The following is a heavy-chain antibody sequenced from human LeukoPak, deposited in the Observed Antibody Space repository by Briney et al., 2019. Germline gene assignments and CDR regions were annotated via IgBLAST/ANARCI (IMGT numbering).Heavy chain of an antibody. CDR1: GFTFSDYY. CDR2: ISSSGSTI. V-gene: IGHV3-11*01. CDR3: ARGSSYYDSSGYYFRLDAFDI. Sequence: GGSLGLSCAASGFTFSDYYMSWIRQAPGKGLEWVSYISSSGSTIYYADSVKGRFTISRDNAKNSLYLQMNSLRAEDTAVYYCARGSSYYDSSGYYFRLDAFDIWGQGTMVTVSS. J-gene: IGHJ3*02. D-gene: IGHD3-22*01.